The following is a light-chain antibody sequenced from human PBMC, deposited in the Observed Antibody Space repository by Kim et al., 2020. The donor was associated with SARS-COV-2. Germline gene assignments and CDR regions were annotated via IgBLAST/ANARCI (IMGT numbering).Light chain of an antibody. J-gene: IGKJ5*01. Sequence: EIVMTQSPATLSVSPGERATVSCRASQRVSSNFAWFQQKRGQAPRLLIYGVATRATGIPARFSGSGSGKEFTLTISSLQSEDVAVYYCQQYDDWPITFGQETRLEIK. V-gene: IGKV3-15*01. CDR1: QRVSSN. CDR2: GVA. CDR3: QQYDDWPIT.